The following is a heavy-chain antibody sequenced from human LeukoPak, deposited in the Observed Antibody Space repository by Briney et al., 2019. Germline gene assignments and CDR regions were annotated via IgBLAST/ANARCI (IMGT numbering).Heavy chain of an antibody. Sequence: PSETLSLTCALYGGSFSGYYWSWIRQPPGKGLEWIGEINHSGSTNYNPSLKSRVTISVDTSKNQFSLKLSSVTAADTAVYYCARAPYYDFWSGYYTGIDYWGQGTLVTVSS. CDR2: INHSGST. J-gene: IGHJ4*02. CDR1: GGSFSGYY. D-gene: IGHD3-3*01. V-gene: IGHV4-34*01. CDR3: ARAPYYDFWSGYYTGIDY.